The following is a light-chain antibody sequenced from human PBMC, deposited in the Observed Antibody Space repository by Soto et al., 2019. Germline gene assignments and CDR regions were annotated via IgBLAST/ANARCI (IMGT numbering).Light chain of an antibody. CDR3: SSYTSSNSYV. CDR1: SSDVGGYKY. V-gene: IGLV2-14*03. Sequence: QSALTQPASVSGSPGQSIAISCTGSSSDVGGYKYVSWYQLHPGKAPKLMIYDVSNRPSGVSDRFSGSKSGNTASLTISGLQSEDEADYYCSSYTSSNSYVFGTGTKVTVL. CDR2: DVS. J-gene: IGLJ1*01.